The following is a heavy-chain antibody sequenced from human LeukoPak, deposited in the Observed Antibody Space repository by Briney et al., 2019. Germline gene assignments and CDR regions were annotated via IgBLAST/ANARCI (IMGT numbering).Heavy chain of an antibody. J-gene: IGHJ3*02. CDR3: ARERQDGFDI. Sequence: PSQTLSLTCAISGDSVSGNSAAWNWIRQSPPRGLEWLGRTYYRSQWYNDYAVSVKSPITINPDTSKNHFSLHLNSVTPEDTAVYYCARERQDGFDIWGQGTMVTVSS. CDR2: TYYRSQWYN. CDR1: GDSVSGNSAA. V-gene: IGHV6-1*01.